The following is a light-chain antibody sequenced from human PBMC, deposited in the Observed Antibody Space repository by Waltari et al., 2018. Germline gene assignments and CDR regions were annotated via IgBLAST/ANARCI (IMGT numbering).Light chain of an antibody. CDR2: GST. J-gene: IGLJ3*02. Sequence: QSVLTQPPSVSGAPGQRVTISCTGSGSNIGAGYDVHWYPQVPRTAPKLLIYGSTSRPLGVPDRFFGSTSGTSASLTITGLQVEDEGDYYCQSYDTSLSVVFGGGTKLTVL. CDR1: GSNIGAGYD. V-gene: IGLV1-40*01. CDR3: QSYDTSLSVV.